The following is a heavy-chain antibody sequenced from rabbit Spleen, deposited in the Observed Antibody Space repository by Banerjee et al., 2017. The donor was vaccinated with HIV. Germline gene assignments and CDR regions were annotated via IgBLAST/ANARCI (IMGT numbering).Heavy chain of an antibody. D-gene: IGHD6-1*01. CDR2: TYPDYGTR. Sequence: QEQLTETGGGLVQPGGSLTLSCKASGIDFSTYGITWVRQAPGKGLEWIAYTYPDYGTRDYASWVNGRFTISLDNAQNTVDLKMTSLTAADTATYFCARAPYAGIAVYGYAQNLWGPGTLVTVS. J-gene: IGHJ4*01. V-gene: IGHV1S47*01. CDR1: GIDFSTYG. CDR3: ARAPYAGIAVYGYAQNL.